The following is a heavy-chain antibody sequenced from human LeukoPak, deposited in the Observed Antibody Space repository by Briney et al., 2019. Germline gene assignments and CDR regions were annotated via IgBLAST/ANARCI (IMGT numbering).Heavy chain of an antibody. Sequence: PGGSLRLSCAASGFTFSNYAMSWVRQAPGKGLEWVSTISGSGGSTYYAGSVKGRFTISRDKSKNTLYLQTNSLRAEDTAVYYCAKDRYRIEARSFDSWGQGTLVTVSS. V-gene: IGHV3-23*01. CDR1: GFTFSNYA. CDR3: AKDRYRIEARSFDS. CDR2: ISGSGGST. D-gene: IGHD6-6*01. J-gene: IGHJ4*02.